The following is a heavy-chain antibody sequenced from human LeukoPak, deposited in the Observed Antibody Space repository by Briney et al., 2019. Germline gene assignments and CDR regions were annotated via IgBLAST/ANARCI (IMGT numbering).Heavy chain of an antibody. J-gene: IGHJ3*02. CDR2: IISSTSTR. Sequence: GGSLTLSCAASGFTFSSYTMNWIRQAPGKGLEWVSYIISSTSTRSYADSVMGRFTISRDNDKNSLYLQMNSLRPEDTAVYYCARNKDYAFDIWGQGKIVTVSS. D-gene: IGHD3-16*01. CDR3: ARNKDYAFDI. V-gene: IGHV3-48*01. CDR1: GFTFSSYT.